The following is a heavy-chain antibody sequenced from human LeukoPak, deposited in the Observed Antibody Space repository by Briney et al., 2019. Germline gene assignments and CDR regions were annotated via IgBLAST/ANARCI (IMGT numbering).Heavy chain of an antibody. V-gene: IGHV1-18*01. D-gene: IGHD2-15*01. CDR3: ARWNQRYCSGGSCYYYYGMDV. Sequence: ASVKVSCKASGYTFTSYGISWVRQAPGQGLEWMGWISAYNGNTNYAQKLQGRVTMTTDTSTSTAYMELRSLRSDATAVYYCARWNQRYCSGGSCYYYYGMDVWGQGTTVTVSS. J-gene: IGHJ6*02. CDR2: ISAYNGNT. CDR1: GYTFTSYG.